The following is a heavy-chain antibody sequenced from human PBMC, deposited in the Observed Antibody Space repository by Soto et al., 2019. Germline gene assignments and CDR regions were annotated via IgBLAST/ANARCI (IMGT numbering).Heavy chain of an antibody. V-gene: IGHV3-30*18. D-gene: IGHD1-20*01. CDR3: AKEFHSWNYFDY. CDR1: GFTFSSYE. J-gene: IGHJ4*02. Sequence: GGSLRLSCAASGFTFSSYEMNWVRQAPGKGLEWVAVISYDGSNKFYADSVKGRFTISRDNFRNTLYLQMNSLRAEDTAVYYCAKEFHSWNYFDYWGQGTLVTVSS. CDR2: ISYDGSNK.